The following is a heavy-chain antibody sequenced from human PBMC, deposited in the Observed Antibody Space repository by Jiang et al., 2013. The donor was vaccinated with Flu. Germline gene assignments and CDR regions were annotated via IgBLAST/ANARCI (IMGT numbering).Heavy chain of an antibody. V-gene: IGHV5-10-1*01. D-gene: IGHD6-6*01. CDR3: ARLGYSSSFAFDI. J-gene: IGHJ3*02. Sequence: SPSFQGHVTISADKSISTAYLQWSSLKASDTAMYYCARLGYSSSFAFDIWGQGTMVTVSS.